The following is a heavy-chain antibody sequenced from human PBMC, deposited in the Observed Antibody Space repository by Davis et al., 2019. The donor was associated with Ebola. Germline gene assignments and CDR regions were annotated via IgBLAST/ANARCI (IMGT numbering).Heavy chain of an antibody. Sequence: GGSLRLSCAASGFTFSSYAMSWVRQAPGKGLEWVSAISGSGGSTYYADSVKGRFAISRDNSKNTMYLQMNSLRIEDTAVYYCTKGGSFDLWGRGTLVTVSS. CDR2: ISGSGGST. J-gene: IGHJ2*01. CDR1: GFTFSSYA. CDR3: TKGGSFDL. V-gene: IGHV3-23*01.